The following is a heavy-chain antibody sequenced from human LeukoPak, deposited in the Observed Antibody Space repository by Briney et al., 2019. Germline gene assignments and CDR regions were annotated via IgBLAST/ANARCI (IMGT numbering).Heavy chain of an antibody. CDR1: GGSISSYY. V-gene: IGHV4-4*07. Sequence: SETLSLTCTVSGGSISSYYWSWIRQPAGKGLEWIGRIYTSGSTNYNPSLKSRVTMSVDTSKNQFSLKLSSVTAADTAVYYCAREYYYDSSGYYPLYYFDYWGQGTLVTVSS. CDR3: AREYYYDSSGYYPLYYFDY. J-gene: IGHJ4*02. D-gene: IGHD3-22*01. CDR2: IYTSGST.